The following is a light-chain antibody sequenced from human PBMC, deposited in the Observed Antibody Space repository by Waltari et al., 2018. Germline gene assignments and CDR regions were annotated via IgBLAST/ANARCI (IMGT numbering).Light chain of an antibody. V-gene: IGLV2-8*01. J-gene: IGLJ2*01. CDR2: EVS. CDR3: SSYAGSNNVV. Sequence: QSALTQPPSASGSPGQSVTIPCTGTSNDVGGYNNVSWYQQHPGKAPKLMIYEVSKRPSGVPDRFSGSKSGYTASLTVSGLQAEDEADYFCSSYAGSNNVVFGGGTKLTVL. CDR1: SNDVGGYNN.